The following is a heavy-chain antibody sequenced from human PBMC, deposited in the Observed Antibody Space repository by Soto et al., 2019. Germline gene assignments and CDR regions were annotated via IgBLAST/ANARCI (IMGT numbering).Heavy chain of an antibody. Sequence: QVPLVESGGGVVQPGRSLRLSCAASGFIFRNFGMHWVRRAPGKGLEWVATISGDGNDKYYPDSMKGRLTISRDNFNITLYLPLNSLRPEDTAVYHCVPGVSTAHTPLDAWGQGVLVSVSS. J-gene: IGHJ4*02. CDR2: ISGDGNDK. D-gene: IGHD3-10*01. CDR1: GFIFRNFG. CDR3: VPGVSTAHTPLDA. V-gene: IGHV3-30*03.